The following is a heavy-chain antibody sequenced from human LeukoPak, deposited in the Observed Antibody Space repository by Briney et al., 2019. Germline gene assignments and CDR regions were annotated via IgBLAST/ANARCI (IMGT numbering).Heavy chain of an antibody. CDR2: IIPIFGGT. CDR3: ARALGYCSGGSCYSGFDY. V-gene: IGHV1-69*05. Sequence: SSVKVSCKASGGTFSSYAISWVRQAPGQGLEWMGGIIPIFGGTNYARKFQGRVTITTEKSTSTAYMERSRLRSEDTAVYYCARALGYCSGGSCYSGFDYWGQGTLVTVSS. CDR1: GGTFSSYA. J-gene: IGHJ4*02. D-gene: IGHD2-15*01.